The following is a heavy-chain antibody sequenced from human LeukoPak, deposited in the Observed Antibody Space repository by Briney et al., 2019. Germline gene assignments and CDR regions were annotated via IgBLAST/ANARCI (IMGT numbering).Heavy chain of an antibody. J-gene: IGHJ4*02. V-gene: IGHV1-2*02. Sequence: ASVKVSCKASGYTFPGYYMHWVRQAPGQGLEWMGWINPNSGATNYAQKFQGRVTMTRDTSISTAYMELSRLKSDDTAVYYCAREHSSSSGKVFDYWGQGNLVTVSS. D-gene: IGHD6-6*01. CDR3: AREHSSSSGKVFDY. CDR1: GYTFPGYY. CDR2: INPNSGAT.